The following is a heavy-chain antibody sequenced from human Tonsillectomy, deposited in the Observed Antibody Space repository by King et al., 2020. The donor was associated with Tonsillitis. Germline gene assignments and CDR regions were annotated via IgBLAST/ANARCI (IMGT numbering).Heavy chain of an antibody. CDR2: IRYDGSNN. CDR1: GFTFSNYG. V-gene: IGHV3-30*02. CDR3: AKDPAYCGGDCYGAFDI. Sequence: QLVQSGGGVVQPGGSLRLSCAASGFTFSNYGMHWVRQAPGKGLEWVAFIRYDGSNNYYADSVKGRFTISRDNSKNTLYLQMNSLRAEDTAVYYCAKDPAYCGGDCYGAFDIWGQGTMVTVSS. J-gene: IGHJ3*02. D-gene: IGHD2-21*02.